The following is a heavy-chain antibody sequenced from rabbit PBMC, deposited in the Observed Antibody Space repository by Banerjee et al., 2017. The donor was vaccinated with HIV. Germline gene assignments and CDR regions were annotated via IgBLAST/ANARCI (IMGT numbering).Heavy chain of an antibody. V-gene: IGHV1S45*01. CDR3: ARSSVGYVHDVLHL. Sequence: GGGLVKPGGSLTLTCAASGFSFSSSHWICWVRQAPGKGLEWIACINTSTGNTVYASWAKGRFTISKTSSTTVTLQMTSLTAADTATYFCARSSVGYVHDVLHLWGPGTLVTVS. D-gene: IGHD1-1*01. CDR1: GFSFSSSHW. J-gene: IGHJ6*01. CDR2: INTSTGNT.